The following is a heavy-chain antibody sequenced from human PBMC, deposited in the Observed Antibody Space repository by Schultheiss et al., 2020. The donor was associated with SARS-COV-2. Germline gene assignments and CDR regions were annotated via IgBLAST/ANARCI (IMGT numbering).Heavy chain of an antibody. D-gene: IGHD6-19*01. J-gene: IGHJ4*02. V-gene: IGHV3-30*03. CDR3: ARGRYSSGWCDY. Sequence: GGSLRLSCAASGFTFSSYGMHWVRQAPGKGLEWVAVISYDGSNKYYADSVKGRFTISRDNSKNTLYLQMNSLRAEDTAVYYCARGRYSSGWCDYWGQGTLVTVSS. CDR2: ISYDGSNK. CDR1: GFTFSSYG.